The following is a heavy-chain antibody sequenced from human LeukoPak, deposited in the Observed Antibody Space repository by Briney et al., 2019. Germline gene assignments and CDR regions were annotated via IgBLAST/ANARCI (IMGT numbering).Heavy chain of an antibody. J-gene: IGHJ4*02. D-gene: IGHD2-2*03. CDR3: ARDSRWILPSD. CDR1: GFTVSSNY. V-gene: IGHV3-66*01. CDR2: IYSGGST. Sequence: GGSLRLSCAASGFTVSSNYMSWVRQAPGKGLEWVSVIYSGGSTYYADSVKGRFTISRDNSKNTLYLQMKSLRAEDTAVYYCARDSRWILPSDWGQGTLVTVSS.